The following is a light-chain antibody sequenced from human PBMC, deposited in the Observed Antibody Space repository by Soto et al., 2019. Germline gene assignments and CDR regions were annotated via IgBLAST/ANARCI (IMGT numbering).Light chain of an antibody. CDR2: DAS. CDR3: QQYDTWPLT. V-gene: IGKV3-15*01. Sequence: VLTQSPVTLSLSPGERATLSCRASQSVSSYLAWYQQTPGQAPRVVIYDASTRATVIPARFSGSGSGTEFTLTISSLQSEDFAVYYCQQYDTWPLTFGGGTKVDIK. CDR1: QSVSSY. J-gene: IGKJ4*01.